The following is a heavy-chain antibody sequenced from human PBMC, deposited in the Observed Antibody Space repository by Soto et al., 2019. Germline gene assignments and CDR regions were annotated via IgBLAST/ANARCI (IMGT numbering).Heavy chain of an antibody. Sequence: EVQLVESGGGLIQPGGSLRLSCAASGFTVSSNYMSWVRQARGKGLEWVSVIYSGGSTYYADSVKGRFTISRDNSKNTLYLQMNSLRAKDTAVYYCPRDRVESGYPEYFQHWGQGTLVTVSS. CDR2: IYSGGST. D-gene: IGHD3-22*01. CDR3: PRDRVESGYPEYFQH. J-gene: IGHJ1*01. V-gene: IGHV3-53*01. CDR1: GFTVSSNY.